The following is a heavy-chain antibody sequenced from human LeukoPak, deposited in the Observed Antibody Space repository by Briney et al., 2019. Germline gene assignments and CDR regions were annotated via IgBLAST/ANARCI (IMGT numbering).Heavy chain of an antibody. CDR2: IIPIFGTA. V-gene: IGHV1-69*13. J-gene: IGHJ4*02. D-gene: IGHD5-12*01. CDR3: ARGDSAYDLFGHIDY. Sequence: SVKVSCKASGGAFSNYAISWVRQAPGQGLEWMGGIIPIFGTANYAQKFQGRVTITADESTSTAYMELSSLRSEDTAVYYCARGDSAYDLFGHIDYWGQGTLVTVSS. CDR1: GGAFSNYA.